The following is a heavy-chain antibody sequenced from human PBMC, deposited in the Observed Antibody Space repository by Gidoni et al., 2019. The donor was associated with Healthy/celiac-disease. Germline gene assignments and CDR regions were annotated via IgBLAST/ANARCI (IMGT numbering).Heavy chain of an antibody. D-gene: IGHD2-2*01. CDR2: INRDGSST. CDR3: ARRGVPAAMPHDAFDI. CDR1: GFTFSSYW. J-gene: IGHJ3*02. V-gene: IGHV3-74*01. Sequence: EVQLVESGGGLVQPGGSLRLSCAASGFTFSSYWMHWVRQAPGKGLVWVSRINRDGSSTSYADSVKGRFTISRDNAKNTRYLQMNSLRAEDTAVYYCARRGVPAAMPHDAFDIWGQGTMVTVSS.